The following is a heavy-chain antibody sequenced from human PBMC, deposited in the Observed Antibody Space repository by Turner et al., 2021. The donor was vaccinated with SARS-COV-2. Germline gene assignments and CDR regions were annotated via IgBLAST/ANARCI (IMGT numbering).Heavy chain of an antibody. V-gene: IGHV4-39*01. J-gene: IGHJ5*02. CDR1: GGSLSNSYYY. Sequence: QLQLQASGPGLVKPAETLSRSCTVPGGSLSNSYYYWGWIRQPPGKGLEWCGSIYYSGSTYYNPSLKCRVTISVDTAKNQFSLKLNSVTAADTAVYYCARHGPTSTTKAFDPWGQGTLVTVSS. CDR2: IYYSGST. CDR3: ARHGPTSTTKAFDP. D-gene: IGHD4-17*01.